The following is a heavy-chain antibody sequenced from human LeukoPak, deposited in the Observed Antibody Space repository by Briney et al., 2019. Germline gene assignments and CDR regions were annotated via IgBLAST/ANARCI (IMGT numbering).Heavy chain of an antibody. J-gene: IGHJ5*02. CDR3: AKDETIYDFWSGYNNWFDP. CDR1: GFTFSSYS. V-gene: IGHV3-48*01. CDR2: ISSSSSTI. D-gene: IGHD3-3*01. Sequence: GGSLRLSCAASGFTFSSYSMNWVRQAPGKGLEWVSYISSSSSTIYYADSVKGRFTISRDNSKNTLYLQMNSLRAEDTAVYYCAKDETIYDFWSGYNNWFDPWGQGTLVTVSS.